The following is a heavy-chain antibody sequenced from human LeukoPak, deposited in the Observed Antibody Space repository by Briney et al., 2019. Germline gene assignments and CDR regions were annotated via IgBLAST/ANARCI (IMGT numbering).Heavy chain of an antibody. J-gene: IGHJ4*02. V-gene: IGHV3-30*02. CDR2: IRFDETNK. D-gene: IGHD3-10*01. CDR1: VFTFSSYG. CDR3: AKDTVWFGELSGDY. Sequence: GGSLRLSCIASVFTFSSYGMYWVRQAPGKGLEWVAFIRFDETNKYYADSVKGRFTISRDNSKNTLYLQMNSLRAEDTAVYYCAKDTVWFGELSGDYWGQGTLVTVSS.